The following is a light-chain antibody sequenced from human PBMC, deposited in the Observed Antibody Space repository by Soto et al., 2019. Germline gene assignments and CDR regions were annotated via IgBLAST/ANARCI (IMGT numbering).Light chain of an antibody. CDR1: SSDVGGYNY. V-gene: IGLV2-8*01. CDR2: EVI. J-gene: IGLJ2*01. CDR3: ASYAGSTSI. Sequence: QSVLTQPPSAYGSPGQSVTISCTGTSSDVGGYNYVSWYQQHPGKAPKVLIYEVIKRPSGVPDRFSGSKSGNTASLTVSGLQAEEEADYYCASYAGSTSIFGGGTKVTVL.